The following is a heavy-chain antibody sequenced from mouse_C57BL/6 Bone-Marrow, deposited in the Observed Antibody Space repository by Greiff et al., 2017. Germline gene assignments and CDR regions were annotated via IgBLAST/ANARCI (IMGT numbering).Heavy chain of an antibody. J-gene: IGHJ2*01. D-gene: IGHD2-4*01. CDR3: ARAGIYYDYGGDY. Sequence: QVQLKESGAELVRPGPSVKVSCKASGYAFTNYLIEWVKQRPGQGLEWIGVINPGSGGTNYNEKFKGKATLTADKSSSTAYMQLSSLTSEDSAVYYCARAGIYYDYGGDYWGQGTTLTVSS. V-gene: IGHV1-54*01. CDR1: GYAFTNYL. CDR2: INPGSGGT.